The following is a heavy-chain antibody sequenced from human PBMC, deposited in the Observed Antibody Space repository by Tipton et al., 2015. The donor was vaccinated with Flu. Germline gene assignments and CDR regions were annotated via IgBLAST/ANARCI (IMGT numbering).Heavy chain of an antibody. Sequence: SLRLSCAASGFTFSSYSMNWVRQAPGKGLEWVSYISSSSSTIYYADSVKGRFTISRDNAKNSLYLQMNSLRAEDTAVYYCARFGDYGYVVDWFDPWGQGTLVTVSS. J-gene: IGHJ5*02. CDR3: ARFGDYGYVVDWFDP. D-gene: IGHD3-10*01. CDR2: ISSSSSTI. V-gene: IGHV3-48*04. CDR1: GFTFSSYS.